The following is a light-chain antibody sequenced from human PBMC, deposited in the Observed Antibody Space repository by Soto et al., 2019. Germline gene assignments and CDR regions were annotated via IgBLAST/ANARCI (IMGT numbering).Light chain of an antibody. J-gene: IGLJ2*01. CDR2: DVT. CDR3: SSYSISTTHVV. Sequence: QAVVTQPASVSGSPGRSVTISCTGTSSDVGDFNYVSWYQHLPGRATKLIIYDVTNRPSGISYRFSAAKSGKTASLTISGLQAEDEDYYYCSSYSISTTHVVFGGGTKLTVL. V-gene: IGLV2-14*03. CDR1: SSDVGDFNY.